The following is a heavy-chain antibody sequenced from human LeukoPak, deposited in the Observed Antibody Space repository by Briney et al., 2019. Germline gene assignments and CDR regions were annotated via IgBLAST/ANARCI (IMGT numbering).Heavy chain of an antibody. CDR1: GFTFDNSA. CDR2: ISWNSGDM. Sequence: PGGSLRLSCAASGFTFDNSAMHWVRQAPGKGLEWVSGISWNSGDMGYADSVKGRFSISRDNGKNSLYLQMNSLRVEDAAVYYCSKDLTSDFGGDLDPWGQGTLVTVSS. V-gene: IGHV3-9*01. J-gene: IGHJ5*02. CDR3: SKDLTSDFGGDLDP. D-gene: IGHD3-10*01.